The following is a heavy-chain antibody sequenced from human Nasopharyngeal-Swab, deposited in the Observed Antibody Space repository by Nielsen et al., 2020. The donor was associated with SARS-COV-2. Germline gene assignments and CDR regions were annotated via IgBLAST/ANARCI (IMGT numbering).Heavy chain of an antibody. CDR2: IWYDGSNK. D-gene: IGHD2-15*01. CDR1: GFTFSSYG. Sequence: GASLKISCAASGFTFSSYGMHWVRQAPGKGLEWVAVIWYDGSNKYYADSVKGRFTISRDNSKNTLYLQMNSLRAEDTAVYYCAREGFSAARGYYYGMDVWGQGTTVTVSS. CDR3: AREGFSAARGYYYGMDV. J-gene: IGHJ6*02. V-gene: IGHV3-33*01.